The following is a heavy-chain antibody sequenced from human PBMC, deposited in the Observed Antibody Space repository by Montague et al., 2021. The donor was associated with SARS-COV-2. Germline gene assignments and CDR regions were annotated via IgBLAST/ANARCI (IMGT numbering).Heavy chain of an antibody. J-gene: IGHJ6*02. CDR1: GGSISSYY. V-gene: IGHV4-59*01. D-gene: IGHD1-26*01. Sequence: SETLSLTCTVSGGSISSYYWSWIRQPPGKGLEWIRYIYYSGSTNYNPSLKSRVTISVDTSKNQFSLKLSSVTAADTAVYYCASIRGATDYYCYYGMDVWGQGTTVTVSS. CDR2: IYYSGST. CDR3: ASIRGATDYYCYYGMDV.